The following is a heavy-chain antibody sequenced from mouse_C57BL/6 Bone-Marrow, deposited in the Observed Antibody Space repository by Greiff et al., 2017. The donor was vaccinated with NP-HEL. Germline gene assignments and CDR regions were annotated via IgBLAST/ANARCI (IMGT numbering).Heavy chain of an antibody. J-gene: IGHJ1*03. D-gene: IGHD1-1*01. CDR1: GFSFNTYA. CDR2: IRSKSNNYAT. V-gene: IGHV10-1*01. CDR3: VRRGSSYDWYFDV. Sequence: DVKLVESGGGLVQPKGSLKLSCAASGFSFNTYAMNWVRQAPGKGLEWVARIRSKSNNYATYYADSVKDRFTISRDDSESMLYLQMYTLKSEDTAMYYCVRRGSSYDWYFDVWGTGTTVTVSS.